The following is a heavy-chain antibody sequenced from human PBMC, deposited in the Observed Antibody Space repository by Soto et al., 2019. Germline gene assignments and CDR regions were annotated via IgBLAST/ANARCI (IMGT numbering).Heavy chain of an antibody. CDR1: GFAFSNYE. CDR3: ARESFSASPNFFDY. CDR2: ISLSGSTI. V-gene: IGHV3-48*03. D-gene: IGHD3-3*02. J-gene: IGHJ4*02. Sequence: GGSLRLSCAASGFAFSNYEMKWVRQAPGKGLEWVSYISLSGSTIYYADSVKGRFTISRDDAKNSLYLQMDILRADDTVVYYCARESFSASPNFFDYWGQGTLVTVSS.